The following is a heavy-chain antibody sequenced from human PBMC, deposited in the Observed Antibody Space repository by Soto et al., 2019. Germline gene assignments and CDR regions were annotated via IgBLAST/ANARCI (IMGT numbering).Heavy chain of an antibody. Sequence: QLQLQESGPGLVKPSETLSLTCTVSGDSISSSTYYWGWIRQPPGKGLEWIGSIYYSGSTSYNPSLKSRATISVDTSKNQFSLKLRSVTAADTAVYYCARHRAGWELRVDHWGQGTLVTVSS. CDR2: IYYSGST. D-gene: IGHD1-26*01. CDR3: ARHRAGWELRVDH. CDR1: GDSISSSTYY. J-gene: IGHJ4*02. V-gene: IGHV4-39*01.